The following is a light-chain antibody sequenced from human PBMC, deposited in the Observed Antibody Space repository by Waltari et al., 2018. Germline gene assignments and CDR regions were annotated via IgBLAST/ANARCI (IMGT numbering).Light chain of an antibody. J-gene: IGKJ2*01. Sequence: EIVMTQSPATLSVSPGERATLSCRASQSVSSNLAWYQQKPGQAPRLLIYGASTRATGIPARFSGSGSGTEVTLTISSLQSEDFAVYYCQQYNNWPLYTFGQGTKLEIK. CDR3: QQYNNWPLYT. CDR2: GAS. V-gene: IGKV3-15*01. CDR1: QSVSSN.